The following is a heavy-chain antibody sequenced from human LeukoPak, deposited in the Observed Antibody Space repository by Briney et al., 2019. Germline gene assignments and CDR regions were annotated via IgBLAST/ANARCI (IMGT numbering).Heavy chain of an antibody. CDR2: IKPDGSEM. J-gene: IGHJ4*02. V-gene: IGHV3-7*01. Sequence: GGSLSLSCEASGFTFSTHWMDWVGQAPGKGLEWVANIKPDGSEMHYVDSVKGRFTISRDNAKNSLYLQMNSLRAEDTAVYYCAREKSWSRDYWGQGTLVTVSS. D-gene: IGHD2-8*01. CDR1: GFTFSTHW. CDR3: AREKSWSRDY.